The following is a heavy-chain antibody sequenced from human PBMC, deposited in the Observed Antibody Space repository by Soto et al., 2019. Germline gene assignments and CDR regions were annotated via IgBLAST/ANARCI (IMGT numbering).Heavy chain of an antibody. CDR2: IYHSGST. CDR1: GGSISSYY. CDR3: ARRDGGNFDY. Sequence: QVQLQESGPGLVKPSETLSLTCTVSGGSISSYYWSWIRQPPGKGLEWIGYIYHSGSTNYNPSLKSRVTISVDTSKNQFSLKLSSVTAADTAVYYCARRDGGNFDYWGQGTLVTVSS. D-gene: IGHD2-15*01. V-gene: IGHV4-59*01. J-gene: IGHJ4*02.